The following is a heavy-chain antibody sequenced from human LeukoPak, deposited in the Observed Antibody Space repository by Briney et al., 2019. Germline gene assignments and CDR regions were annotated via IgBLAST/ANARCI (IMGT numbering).Heavy chain of an antibody. J-gene: IGHJ4*02. CDR3: TTDRPGNRHSSWSGY. CDR1: GFTFGDYG. V-gene: IGHV3-49*04. D-gene: IGHD6-13*01. Sequence: GGSLRLSCTASGFTFGDYGMSWVRQAPGKGLEWVAFIRSKAYGGTTDYAAPVKGRFTISRDDSKNTLYLQMNSLKTEDTAVYYCTTDRPGNRHSSWSGYWGQGTLVTVSS. CDR2: IRSKAYGGTT.